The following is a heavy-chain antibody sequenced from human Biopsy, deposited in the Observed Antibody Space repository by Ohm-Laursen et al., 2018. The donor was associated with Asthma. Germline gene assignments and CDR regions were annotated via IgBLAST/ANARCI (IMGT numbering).Heavy chain of an antibody. D-gene: IGHD2-2*01. J-gene: IGHJ4*02. CDR3: ARKAGSCISRTCYSLDF. CDR2: INSVFGTT. Sequence: GPSVKVSYKSLGGTFNTYVIGWVRQAPGQGLEWMGGINSVFGTTTYPQKFQDRVTITADDSTSTVYMELSSLRSEDTAVYYCARKAGSCISRTCYSLDFWGQGTLVTVSS. CDR1: GGTFNTYV. V-gene: IGHV1-69*13.